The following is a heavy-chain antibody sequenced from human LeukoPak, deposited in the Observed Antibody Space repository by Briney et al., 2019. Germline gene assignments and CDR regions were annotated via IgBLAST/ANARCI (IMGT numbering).Heavy chain of an antibody. CDR2: IIPIFGIA. CDR1: GGTFSSYA. CDR3: ARDKSDIVVVPAAIQDYYYYGMDV. D-gene: IGHD2-2*02. J-gene: IGHJ6*02. Sequence: ASVNLSCKASGGTFSSYAISWVRQAPGQGLEWMGRIIPIFGIANYAQKFQGRVTITADKSTSTAYMELSSLRSEDTAVYYCARDKSDIVVVPAAIQDYYYYGMDVWGQGTTVTVSS. V-gene: IGHV1-69*04.